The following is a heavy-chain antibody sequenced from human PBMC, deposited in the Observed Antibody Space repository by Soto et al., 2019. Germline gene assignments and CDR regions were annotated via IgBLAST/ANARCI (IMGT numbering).Heavy chain of an antibody. V-gene: IGHV1-18*01. CDR2: ISVYNDIR. J-gene: IGHJ6*02. D-gene: IGHD3-10*01. CDR3: ARDVLSYGSGSPPRHYYYYYGMEV. CDR1: AYIFTRYG. Sequence: ASVKLSCKASAYIFTRYGISWVRQAPGQGLEWMGWISVYNDIRSYAQNLQDRVTLTTDTSTYTAYMELRSLRSDDTAMYYCARDVLSYGSGSPPRHYYYYYGMEVWGQGTTVTVSS.